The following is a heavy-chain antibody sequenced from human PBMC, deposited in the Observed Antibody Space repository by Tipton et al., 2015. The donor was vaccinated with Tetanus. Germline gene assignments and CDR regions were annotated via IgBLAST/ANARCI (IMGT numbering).Heavy chain of an antibody. CDR2: IIPIFGTA. CDR3: ARDGTIYGDYPAYFDY. V-gene: IGHV1-69*01. Sequence: QSGAEVKKPGSSVKVSCKVSGGTFSSNAISWVRQAPGQGLEWMGGIIPIFGTANYAQKFQGRVTITADESTSTAYMELNSLRAEDTAVYYCARDGTIYGDYPAYFDYWGQGTLVTVSS. J-gene: IGHJ4*02. D-gene: IGHD4-17*01. CDR1: GGTFSSNA.